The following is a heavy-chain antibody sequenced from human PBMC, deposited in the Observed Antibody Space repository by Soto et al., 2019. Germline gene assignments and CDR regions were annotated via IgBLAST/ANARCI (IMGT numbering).Heavy chain of an antibody. D-gene: IGHD5-12*01. CDR3: ARESGYDWHFDF. Sequence: LRLSCEGSGFTFRGYWMSWVRQAPGKGLEWVANIKQDGSEKVYVDSVKGRFSISRDNGKNSLYLQMSSLRVEDTAIYYCARESGYDWHFDFWGPGTLVTVSS. J-gene: IGHJ4*02. V-gene: IGHV3-7*03. CDR2: IKQDGSEK. CDR1: GFTFRGYW.